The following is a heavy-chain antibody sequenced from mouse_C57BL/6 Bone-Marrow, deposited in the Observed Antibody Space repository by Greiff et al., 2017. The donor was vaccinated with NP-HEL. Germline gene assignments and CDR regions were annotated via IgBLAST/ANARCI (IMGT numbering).Heavy chain of an antibody. CDR1: GFSLTSYG. CDR3: ASNWMAWFAY. CDR2: IWSGGST. J-gene: IGHJ3*01. V-gene: IGHV2-2*01. Sequence: QVQLQQSGPGLVQPSQSLSITCTASGFSLTSYGVHWVRQSPGKGLEWLGVIWSGGSTDYNAAFISRLSISKNNSTSQVFFKMNGLQADDPAIYYCASNWMAWFAYWGQGTLVTVSA. D-gene: IGHD2-3*01.